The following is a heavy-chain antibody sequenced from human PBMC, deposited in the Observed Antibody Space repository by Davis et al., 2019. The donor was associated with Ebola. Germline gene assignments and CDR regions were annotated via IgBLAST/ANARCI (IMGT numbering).Heavy chain of an antibody. CDR1: GYTFTGYY. CDR3: ARSITMIVAGYFDL. Sequence: ASVKVSCKASGYTFTGYYMHWVRQAPGQGLEWMGRINPNSGGTNYAQKLQGRVTMTTDTSTSTAYMELRSLRSDDTAVYYCARSITMIVAGYFDLWGRGTLVTVSS. CDR2: INPNSGGT. D-gene: IGHD3-22*01. J-gene: IGHJ2*01. V-gene: IGHV1-2*06.